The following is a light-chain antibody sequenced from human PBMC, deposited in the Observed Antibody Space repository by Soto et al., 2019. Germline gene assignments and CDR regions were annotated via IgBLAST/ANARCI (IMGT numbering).Light chain of an antibody. CDR2: GTS. CDR1: QTGSSKY. CDR3: QQYGGSPLYT. Sequence: DIVMTQSPLSLPVTPGEPATLSCRASQTGSSKYLAWYKQKPGQAPRLLIYGTSTRATGVPDRFSGSGSGTDFTLTISRLEPEDFAVYYCQQYGGSPLYTFGQGTKVDIK. J-gene: IGKJ2*01. V-gene: IGKV3-20*01.